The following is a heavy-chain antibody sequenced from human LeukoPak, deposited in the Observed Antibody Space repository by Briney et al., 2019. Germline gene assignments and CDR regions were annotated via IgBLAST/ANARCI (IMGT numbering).Heavy chain of an antibody. Sequence: SQTLSLTCAISGNSVSNNSAAWNWLRQSPSRGLEWLGRTYYRSKWYNDYAVSVKSRMTINPDTSKNRFSLQLNSVTPEDTAVYYCPRVARTVYSSSWYDAFDIWGQGTVVTVSS. V-gene: IGHV6-1*01. CDR2: TYYRSKWYN. D-gene: IGHD6-13*01. CDR3: PRVARTVYSSSWYDAFDI. J-gene: IGHJ3*02. CDR1: GNSVSNNSAA.